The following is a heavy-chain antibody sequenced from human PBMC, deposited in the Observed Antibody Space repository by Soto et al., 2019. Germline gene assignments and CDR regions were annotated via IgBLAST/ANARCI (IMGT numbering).Heavy chain of an antibody. V-gene: IGHV1-69*13. CDR3: ARSYGGNPGRGGWFDP. D-gene: IGHD4-17*01. CDR2: IIPIFGTE. Sequence: SVKVSCKASGGTFSSYAMSWVRQAPGQGLEWMGGIIPIFGTENYAQKFQGRVTITADESTSTAYMELSSLRSEDTAVYYCARSYGGNPGRGGWFDPWGPGTMLTVYS. J-gene: IGHJ5*02. CDR1: GGTFSSYA.